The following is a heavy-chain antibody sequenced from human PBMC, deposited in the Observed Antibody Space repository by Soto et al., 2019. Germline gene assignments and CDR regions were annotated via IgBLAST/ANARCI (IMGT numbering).Heavy chain of an antibody. CDR1: GFTFSSYS. CDR2: ISSSISTM. D-gene: IGHD5-18*01. CDR3: AREVRDTAVADFDY. Sequence: EVQLVESGGGLVQPGGSLRLSCAASGFTFSSYSMNCFRQAPGKGLEWLSYISSSISTMHYADSVKGRFTISRDNAKNSLYLQINSLRDEDTAVYYCAREVRDTAVADFDYWGQGTLVTVSS. V-gene: IGHV3-48*02. J-gene: IGHJ4*02.